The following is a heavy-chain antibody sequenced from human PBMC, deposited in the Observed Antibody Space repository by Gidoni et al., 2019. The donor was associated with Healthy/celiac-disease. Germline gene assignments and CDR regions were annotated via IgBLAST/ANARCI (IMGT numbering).Heavy chain of an antibody. Sequence: EVQLVESGGGLVQPWGSLRLSCAASGFTVSSNYMSGVSPAPGKGLEGFSVMYSGGSTYYADSVKGRFTISRDNSKNTLYLQMNSRRAEDTAVYYCASRFEDAFDIWGQGTMVTVSS. CDR1: GFTVSSNY. CDR3: ASRFEDAFDI. D-gene: IGHD3-16*01. CDR2: MYSGGST. J-gene: IGHJ3*02. V-gene: IGHV3-66*01.